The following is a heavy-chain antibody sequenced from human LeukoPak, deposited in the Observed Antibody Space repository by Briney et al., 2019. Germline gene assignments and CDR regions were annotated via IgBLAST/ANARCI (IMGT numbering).Heavy chain of an antibody. CDR1: GGSISSYY. J-gene: IGHJ4*02. D-gene: IGHD6-6*01. Sequence: PSETLSLTCTVSGGSISSYYWSWIRQPPGKGLEWIGYIYYSGSTNYNPSLKSRVTISVDTSKNQFSLKLSSVTAADTAVYYCARGLKSSSPYYFDYWGQGTLVTVSS. CDR3: ARGLKSSSPYYFDY. V-gene: IGHV4-59*01. CDR2: IYYSGST.